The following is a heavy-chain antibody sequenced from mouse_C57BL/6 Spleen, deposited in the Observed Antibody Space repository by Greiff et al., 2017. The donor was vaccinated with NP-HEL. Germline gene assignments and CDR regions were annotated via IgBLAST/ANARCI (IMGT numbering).Heavy chain of an antibody. CDR2: ISYDGSN. Sequence: DVQLQESGPGLVKPSQSLSLTCSVTGYSITSGYYWNWIRQFPGNKLEWMGYISYDGSNNYNPSLKNRISITRDTSKNPFFLQLTSVTTEDTATYYCARDYCGSSYGYFDVWGTGTTLTVSS. CDR1: GYSITSGYY. CDR3: ARDYCGSSYGYFDV. V-gene: IGHV3-6*01. D-gene: IGHD1-1*01. J-gene: IGHJ1*03.